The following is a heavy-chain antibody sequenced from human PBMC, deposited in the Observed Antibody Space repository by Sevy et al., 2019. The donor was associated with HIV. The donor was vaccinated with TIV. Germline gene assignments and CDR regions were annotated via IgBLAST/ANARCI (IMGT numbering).Heavy chain of an antibody. CDR1: GFTFSRYN. V-gene: IGHV3-21*01. J-gene: IGHJ4*02. CDR3: ARPFWSGYHLYYFDF. CDR2: ISSSSTYI. D-gene: IGHD3-3*01. Sequence: GGSLRLSCAASGFTFSRYNMNWVRQAPGKGLEWVSSISSSSTYIYYADSVKGRFTISRDSDKNSLYLEMNSLRAEDTAVYYCARPFWSGYHLYYFDFWGQGTLVTVSS.